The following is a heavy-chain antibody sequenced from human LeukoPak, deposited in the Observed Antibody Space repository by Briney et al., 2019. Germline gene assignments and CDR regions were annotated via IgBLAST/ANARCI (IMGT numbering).Heavy chain of an antibody. CDR3: AIDRSTKYSCDY. Sequence: PGGSLRLSCAASGFTFSSHAMHWVRQAPGKGLEWVAFISYDGSIKYYADSVKGRFTISRDNSKNTLYLQMSSLRTEDTAVYYCAIDRSTKYSCDYWGQGTLVSVSS. V-gene: IGHV3-30-3*01. CDR2: ISYDGSIK. CDR1: GFTFSSHA. D-gene: IGHD2-2*01. J-gene: IGHJ4*02.